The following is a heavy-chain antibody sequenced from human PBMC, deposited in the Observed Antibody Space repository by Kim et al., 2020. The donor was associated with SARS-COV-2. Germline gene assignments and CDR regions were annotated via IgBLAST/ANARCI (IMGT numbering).Heavy chain of an antibody. D-gene: IGHD3-10*01. V-gene: IGHV3-15*01. CDR2: IKSKTDGGTT. CDR3: TKTLLWFGELFDY. Sequence: GGSLRLSCAASGFTFSNAWMSWVRQAPGKGLEWVGRIKSKTDGGTTDYAAPVKGRFTISRDDSKNTLYLQMNSLKTEDTAVYYCTKTLLWFGELFDYWGQGTLVTVSS. J-gene: IGHJ4*02. CDR1: GFTFSNAW.